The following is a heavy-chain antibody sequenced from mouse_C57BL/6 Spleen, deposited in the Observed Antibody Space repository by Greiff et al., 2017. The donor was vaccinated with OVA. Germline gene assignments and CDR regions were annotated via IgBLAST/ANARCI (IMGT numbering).Heavy chain of an antibody. D-gene: IGHD2-2*01. CDR2: IYPGSGST. V-gene: IGHV1-55*01. CDR1: GYTFTSYW. Sequence: QVQLQQPGAELVKPGASVNMPHNPSGYTFTSYWITWVKQRPGQGLEWIGDIYPGSGSTNYNEKFKSKATLTVDTSSSTAYMQLSSLTSEDSAVYYCARLGGYDEGYAMDYWGQGTSVTVSS. J-gene: IGHJ4*01. CDR3: ARLGGYDEGYAMDY.